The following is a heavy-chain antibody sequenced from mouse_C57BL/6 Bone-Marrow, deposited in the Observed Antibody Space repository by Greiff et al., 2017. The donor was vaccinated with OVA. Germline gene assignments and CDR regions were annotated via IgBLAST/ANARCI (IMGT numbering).Heavy chain of an antibody. CDR3: ARHGLLDY. V-gene: IGHV5-6*01. J-gene: IGHJ2*01. CDR2: ISSGGSYT. D-gene: IGHD2-13*01. CDR1: GFTFSSYG. Sequence: DVQLVESGGDLVKPGGSLKLSCAASGFTFSSYGMSWVRQTPDKRLEWVATISSGGSYTYYPDSVKGRFTISRDNAKNTLYLQMSSLKSEDTAMYYCARHGLLDYWGQGTTLTVSS.